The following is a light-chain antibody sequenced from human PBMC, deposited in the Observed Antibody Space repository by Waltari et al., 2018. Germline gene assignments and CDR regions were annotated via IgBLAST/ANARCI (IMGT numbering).Light chain of an antibody. J-gene: IGLJ2*01. CDR3: QVWDSNTAV. CDR2: RES. Sequence: SYELTQPLSVSVALGQTARMTCGGTNIGSKNVHWYQQKPGQAPVLVIYRESNRPSGIPERFSGSNSGNTATLTISRAQAGDEADFYCQVWDSNTAVFGGGTKLTVL. V-gene: IGLV3-9*01. CDR1: NIGSKN.